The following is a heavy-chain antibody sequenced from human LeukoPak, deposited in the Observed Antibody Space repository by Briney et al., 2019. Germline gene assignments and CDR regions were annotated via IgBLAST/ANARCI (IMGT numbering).Heavy chain of an antibody. CDR2: IKQDGSEK. CDR1: GFTFSSYW. J-gene: IGHJ5*02. V-gene: IGHV3-7*03. CDR3: ARDLPITMVRGVKQGWFDP. D-gene: IGHD3-10*01. Sequence: GGSLRLSCAASGFTFSSYWMSWVRQAPGKGLEWVANIKQDGSEKYYVDSVKGRFTISRDNAKNSLYLQMNSLRAEDTAVYYCARDLPITMVRGVKQGWFDPWGQGTLVTVSS.